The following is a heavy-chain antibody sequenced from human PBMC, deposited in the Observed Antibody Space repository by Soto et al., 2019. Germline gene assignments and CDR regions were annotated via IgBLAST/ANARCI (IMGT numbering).Heavy chain of an antibody. V-gene: IGHV1-3*01. D-gene: IGHD5-12*01. CDR2: INAGNGNT. Sequence: ASVKVSCKASGYTFTSYAMHWVRQAPGQRLEWMGWINAGNGNTKYSQKFQGRVTITRDTSASTAYMELRSLTSDDTAVYYCARDLVPGYTGYSDYWGQGTLVTVSS. CDR1: GYTFTSYA. CDR3: ARDLVPGYTGYSDY. J-gene: IGHJ4*02.